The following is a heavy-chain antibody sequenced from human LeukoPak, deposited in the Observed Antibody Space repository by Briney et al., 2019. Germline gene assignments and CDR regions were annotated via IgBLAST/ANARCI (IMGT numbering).Heavy chain of an antibody. D-gene: IGHD3-22*01. J-gene: IGHJ4*02. CDR3: ARFSPFFDSSVHYLDY. Sequence: SDTLSLTCTVSGGSISGYHCSWIRQPPGQGLEWIAYMHSTGVDNYSPSLRSRVTMSVDTSKNQCSLKLNSVSAADSAVYYCARFSPFFDSSVHYLDYWGPGILVTVSS. V-gene: IGHV4-59*08. CDR1: GGSISGYH. CDR2: MHSTGVD.